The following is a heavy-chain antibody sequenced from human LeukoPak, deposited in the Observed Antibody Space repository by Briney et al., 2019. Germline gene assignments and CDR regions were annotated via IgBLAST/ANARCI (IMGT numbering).Heavy chain of an antibody. J-gene: IGHJ4*02. V-gene: IGHV4-59*12. CDR2: IYYSGST. CDR1: GGSMSTYY. D-gene: IGHD3-10*01. CDR3: ARVVYSGSWGYFHY. Sequence: PSETLSLTCTVSGGSMSTYYWSWFRQSPGKGLEWIGYIYYSGSTSYNPSPKRRLTISIDTPNPQFAPKLSSVTAADTAVYYCARVVYSGSWGYFHYWGQGILVTVSS.